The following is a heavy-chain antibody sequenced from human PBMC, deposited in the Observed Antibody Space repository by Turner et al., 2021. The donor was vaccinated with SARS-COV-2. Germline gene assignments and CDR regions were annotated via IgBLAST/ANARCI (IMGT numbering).Heavy chain of an antibody. D-gene: IGHD3-9*01. V-gene: IGHV4-34*01. CDR2: IYHSGGT. Sequence: QVQLQQWGAGLLKPSETMSLTCGVYGGSFSGYYWSWIRQPPGKGLEWTGEIYHSGGTNYNPSLKSRVTISVDTSKNQFSLKLSSVTAADTAVYYCARSWGGILTGYSFDPWGQGTLVTVSS. CDR1: GGSFSGYY. J-gene: IGHJ5*02. CDR3: ARSWGGILTGYSFDP.